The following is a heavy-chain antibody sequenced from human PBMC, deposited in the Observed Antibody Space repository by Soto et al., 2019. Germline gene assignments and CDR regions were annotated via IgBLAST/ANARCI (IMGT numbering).Heavy chain of an antibody. Sequence: GGSLRLSCAASGFTFSSYGMHWVRQAPGKGLEWVAVISYDGSNKYYADSVKGRFTISRDNSKNTLYLQMNSLRAEDTAVYYCAKDSPLTAPFDYWGQGTLVTVSS. D-gene: IGHD2-21*02. J-gene: IGHJ4*02. CDR3: AKDSPLTAPFDY. V-gene: IGHV3-30*18. CDR1: GFTFSSYG. CDR2: ISYDGSNK.